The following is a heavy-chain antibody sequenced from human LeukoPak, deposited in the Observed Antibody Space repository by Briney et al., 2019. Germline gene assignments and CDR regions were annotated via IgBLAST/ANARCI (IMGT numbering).Heavy chain of an antibody. CDR2: IYYSGST. Sequence: SETLSLTCTVSGGSISSYYWSWIRQPPGKGLEWIGYIYYSGSTNYNPSLKSRVTISVDTSKNQFSLKLSSVTAADTAVYYCATYLMTGRPQGAFDYWGQGTLVTVSS. J-gene: IGHJ4*02. V-gene: IGHV4-59*12. CDR1: GGSISSYY. CDR3: ATYLMTGRPQGAFDY. D-gene: IGHD3-9*01.